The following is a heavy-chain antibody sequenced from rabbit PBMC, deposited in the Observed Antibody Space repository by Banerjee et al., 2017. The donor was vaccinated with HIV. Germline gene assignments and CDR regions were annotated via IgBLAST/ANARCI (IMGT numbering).Heavy chain of an antibody. D-gene: IGHD4-1*01. J-gene: IGHJ6*01. V-gene: IGHV1S40*01. Sequence: QSLEESGGDLVKPGASLTLTCTASGFSFSWYHTCWVRQAPGKGLEWIGCINTISGDTVYATWAKGRFTISKASWTTVTLQMTSLTAADTATYFCARDLAGVIGWNFGLWGPGTLVTVS. CDR1: GFSFSWYH. CDR2: INTISGDT. CDR3: ARDLAGVIGWNFGL.